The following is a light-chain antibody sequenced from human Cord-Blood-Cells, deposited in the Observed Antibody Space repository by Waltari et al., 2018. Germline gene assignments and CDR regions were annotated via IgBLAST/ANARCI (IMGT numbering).Light chain of an antibody. CDR2: SNN. Sequence: QSVLTQPPSASGTPGQRVTISCSGSSPHIGSNTVNWYQQLPGTAPKLLIYSNNQRPSGVPDRFSGSKSGTSASLAISGLQSEDEADYYCAAWDDSLNGLYVFGTGTKVTVL. J-gene: IGLJ1*01. CDR3: AAWDDSLNGLYV. CDR1: SPHIGSNT. V-gene: IGLV1-44*01.